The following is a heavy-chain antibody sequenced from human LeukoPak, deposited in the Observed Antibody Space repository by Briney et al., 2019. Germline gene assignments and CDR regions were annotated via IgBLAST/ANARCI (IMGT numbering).Heavy chain of an antibody. J-gene: IGHJ4*02. CDR1: GFTFSSYA. V-gene: IGHV3-23*01. CDR2: ISGIGGIT. D-gene: IGHD2-2*01. Sequence: GGSLRLSCAASGFTFSSYAMSWVRQAPGKGLEWVSIISGIGGITYYPDSVKGRFTISRDNSKNTLYLQMNSLRAEDTAVYYCAKLYCSSTSCSRGGYFDYWGRGTLVTVSS. CDR3: AKLYCSSTSCSRGGYFDY.